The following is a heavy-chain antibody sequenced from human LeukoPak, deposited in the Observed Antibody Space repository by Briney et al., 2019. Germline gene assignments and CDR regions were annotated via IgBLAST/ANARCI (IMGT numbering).Heavy chain of an antibody. D-gene: IGHD7-27*01. Sequence: SETLSLTCTVSGGSISSSSYYWGWIRQPPGKGLEWIGSIYYSGSTYYSPSLKSRVTISVDTSKNQFSLKLSSVTAADTAVYYCARDSGAGYYGMDVWGQGTTVTVSS. J-gene: IGHJ6*02. V-gene: IGHV4-39*02. CDR3: ARDSGAGYYGMDV. CDR1: GGSISSSSYY. CDR2: IYYSGST.